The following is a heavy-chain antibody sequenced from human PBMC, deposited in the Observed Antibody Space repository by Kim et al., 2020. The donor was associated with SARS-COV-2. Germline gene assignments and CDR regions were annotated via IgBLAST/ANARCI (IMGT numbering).Heavy chain of an antibody. CDR1: GFTFDDYA. CDR3: AKSKTTMFQGGLYCMDV. CDR2: ISWNSGTI. D-gene: IGHD3-10*01. V-gene: IGHV3-9*01. Sequence: GGSLRLSCAASGFTFDDYAMHWVRQAPRKGLEWVSCISWNSGTIGYADSVKGRFTISRDNAKNSLYLQMNSLRTEDTALYYCAKSKTTMFQGGLYCMDVWGQGATVTDSS. J-gene: IGHJ6*02.